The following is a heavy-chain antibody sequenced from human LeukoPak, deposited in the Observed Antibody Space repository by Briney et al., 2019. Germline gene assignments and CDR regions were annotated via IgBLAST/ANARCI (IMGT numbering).Heavy chain of an antibody. J-gene: IGHJ6*02. Sequence: PGGSLRLSCAASGFTFSSYAMSWVRQAPGKGLEWVSVIYSGGSTYYADSVKGRFTISRDNSKNTLYLQMNSLRAEDTAVYYCARGYDFWSGYYSYGMDVWGQGTTVTVSS. CDR1: GFTFSSYA. D-gene: IGHD3-3*01. V-gene: IGHV3-53*01. CDR3: ARGYDFWSGYYSYGMDV. CDR2: IYSGGST.